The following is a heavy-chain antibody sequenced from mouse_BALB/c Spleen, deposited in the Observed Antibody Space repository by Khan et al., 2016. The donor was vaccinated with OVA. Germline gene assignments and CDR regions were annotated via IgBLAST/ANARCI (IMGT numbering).Heavy chain of an antibody. V-gene: IGHV5-6-5*01. CDR1: GFTFSNYA. J-gene: IGHJ3*01. CDR2: ISSGGST. CDR3: ARDYWFAY. Sequence: EVQLQESGGGLVKPGGSLKLSCAASGFTFSNYAMSWVRQTPEKRLEWVASISSGGSTYYPDSVKGRFTISRDNARNIRYLQMSSLRSEDTAMYYCARDYWFAYWGQGTLVTVSA.